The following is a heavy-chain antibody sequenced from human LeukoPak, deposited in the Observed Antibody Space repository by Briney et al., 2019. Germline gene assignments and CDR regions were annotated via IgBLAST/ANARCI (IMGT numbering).Heavy chain of an antibody. J-gene: IGHJ4*02. CDR2: FDPEDGET. D-gene: IGHD3-22*01. CDR1: GYTLTELS. V-gene: IGHV1-24*01. CDR3: ATGLGYYDSSGYYEGDY. Sequence: GASVKVSCKVSGYTLTELSMHWVRQAPGKGLEWMGGFDPEDGETIYAQKFQGRVTMTEDTSTDTAYMELSSLRSEDTAVYYCATGLGYYDSSGYYEGDYWGQGTLVTVSS.